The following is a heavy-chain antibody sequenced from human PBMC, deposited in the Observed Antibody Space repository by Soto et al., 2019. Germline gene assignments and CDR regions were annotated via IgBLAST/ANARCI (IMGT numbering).Heavy chain of an antibody. CDR1: GNSFTTYW. Sequence: PGESLKISCTGSGNSFTTYWIGWVRQMPGKGLEWMGIIYPGDSDTKYSPSLQGQVTISADKSISTAYLQWSSLKASDTAMYYCAPLNYYRSDSAYDYWGHGTLDTVSS. CDR3: APLNYYRSDSAYDY. CDR2: IYPGDSDT. D-gene: IGHD3-10*01. V-gene: IGHV5-51*01. J-gene: IGHJ4*01.